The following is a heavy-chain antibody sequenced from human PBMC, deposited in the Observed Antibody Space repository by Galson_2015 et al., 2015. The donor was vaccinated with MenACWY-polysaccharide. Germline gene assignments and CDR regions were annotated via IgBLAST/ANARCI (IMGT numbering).Heavy chain of an antibody. CDR1: GVTVGSYW. CDR3: ARVQGGYSNDWHHPYYFDY. CDR2: VRSDGSST. D-gene: IGHD6-13*01. J-gene: IGHJ4*02. Sequence: ALRIGCEASGVTVGSYWGHWVHQAPGKGLVGVSRVRSDGSSTGDPGSVKGRFTISRDNAKNTLHLQMSSLRAEDTAVYYCARVQGGYSNDWHHPYYFDYWGQGTLVTVSS. V-gene: IGHV3-74*01.